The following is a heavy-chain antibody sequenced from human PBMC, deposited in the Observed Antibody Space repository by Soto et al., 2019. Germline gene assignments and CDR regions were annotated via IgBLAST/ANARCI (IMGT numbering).Heavy chain of an antibody. CDR3: RAYCSITSCYFTSGMDV. CDR2: IGTAGDT. CDR1: GFTFRSYD. Sequence: EVQLVESGGGLVQPGGSLRLSCAASGFTFRSYDMHWVRQATGKGLEWVSAIGTAGDTYYPGSVKGRFTISRENAKNSLYLQMNSLRAEDTAVYYWRAYCSITSCYFTSGMDVWGHGTTVTVSS. D-gene: IGHD2-2*01. V-gene: IGHV3-13*01. J-gene: IGHJ6*02.